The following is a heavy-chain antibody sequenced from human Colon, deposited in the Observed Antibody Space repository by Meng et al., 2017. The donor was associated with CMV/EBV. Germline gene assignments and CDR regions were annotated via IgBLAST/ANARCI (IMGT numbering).Heavy chain of an antibody. V-gene: IGHV3-23*01. CDR3: ATSPLEWDFWSDYFYFDN. J-gene: IGHJ4*02. CDR1: GFTFSLYE. D-gene: IGHD3-3*01. Sequence: GESLKISCAASGFTFSLYEMMWVRQAPGRGLEWVSGISGSGGSTYYADSVKGRFTISRDNSKNTLYLQLNSLNSEDAAVYYCATSPLEWDFWSDYFYFDNWGQGALVTVSS. CDR2: ISGSGGST.